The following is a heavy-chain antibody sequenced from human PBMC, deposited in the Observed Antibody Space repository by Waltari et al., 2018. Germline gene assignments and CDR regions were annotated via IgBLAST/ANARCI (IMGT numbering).Heavy chain of an antibody. CDR3: AKGGYSYGSRLDS. D-gene: IGHD5-18*01. V-gene: IGHV3-23*01. J-gene: IGHJ5*02. CDR1: GFTFRSYA. Sequence: EVQLLESGGGLVQTGGSLRLSCAASGFTFRSYAMSWVRPAPGKGLEWVSAISGSGGSTYYADSVKGRFTISRDNSKNTLYLQMNSLRAEDTAVYYCAKGGYSYGSRLDSWGQGTLVTVSS. CDR2: ISGSGGST.